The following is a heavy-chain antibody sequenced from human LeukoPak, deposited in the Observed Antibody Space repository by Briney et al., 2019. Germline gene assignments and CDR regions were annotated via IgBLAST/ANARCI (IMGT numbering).Heavy chain of an antibody. CDR2: INWNGGST. D-gene: IGHD5-18*01. J-gene: IGHJ4*02. CDR1: GFTFDDYG. CDR3: ARDQADTAMVNYFDY. Sequence: GGSLRLSCAASGFTFDDYGMSWVRQAPGKGLEWVSGINWNGGSTGYADSVKGRFTISRDNAKNSLYLQMNSLRAEDTALYYCARDQADTAMVNYFDYWGQGTLVTVSS. V-gene: IGHV3-20*04.